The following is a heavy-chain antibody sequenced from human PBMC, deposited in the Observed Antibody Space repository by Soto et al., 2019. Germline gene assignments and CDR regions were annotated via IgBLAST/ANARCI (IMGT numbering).Heavy chain of an antibody. CDR3: ARDHTVTKTPGYYYYGMDV. CDR2: INPSGGST. J-gene: IGHJ6*02. Sequence: GASVKVSCKASGYTFTSYYMHWVRQAPGQGLEWMGIINPSGGSTSYVQKFQGRVTMTRDTSTSTVYMELSSLRSEDTAVYYCARDHTVTKTPGYYYYGMDVWGQGTTVTVSS. D-gene: IGHD4-17*01. CDR1: GYTFTSYY. V-gene: IGHV1-46*01.